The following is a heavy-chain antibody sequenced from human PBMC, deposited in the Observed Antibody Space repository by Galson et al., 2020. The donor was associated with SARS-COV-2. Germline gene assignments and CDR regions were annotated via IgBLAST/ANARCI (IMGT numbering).Heavy chain of an antibody. V-gene: IGHV3-21*01. CDR3: AKAVGTAAFYYWYFDL. CDR1: GVAFNKYT. Sequence: GGSLRLSCTASGVAFNKYTMNWVRQAPGKGPEWLSSMSSSDSQVFYGASVRDRFTISRDDATNSLFLQMNSLSAEDTAVYYCAKAVGTAAFYYWYFDLWGRGALVTVSS. CDR2: MSSSDSQV. D-gene: IGHD6-13*01. J-gene: IGHJ2*01.